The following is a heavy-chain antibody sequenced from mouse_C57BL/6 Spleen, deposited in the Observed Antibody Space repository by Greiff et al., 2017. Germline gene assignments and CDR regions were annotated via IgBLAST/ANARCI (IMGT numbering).Heavy chain of an antibody. CDR3: ARTPSYYYGSSYAMDY. CDR1: GYTFTSYW. CDR2: IHPNSGST. J-gene: IGHJ4*01. Sequence: VQLQQPGAELVKPGASVKLSCKASGYTFTSYWMHWVKQRPGQGLEWIGMIHPNSGSTNYNEKFKSKATLTVDKSSSTAYMQLSSLTSEDSAVYYCARTPSYYYGSSYAMDYWGQGTSVTVSS. V-gene: IGHV1-64*01. D-gene: IGHD1-1*01.